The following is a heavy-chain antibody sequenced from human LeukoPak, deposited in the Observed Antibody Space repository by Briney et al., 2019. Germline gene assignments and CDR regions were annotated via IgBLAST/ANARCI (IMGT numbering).Heavy chain of an antibody. CDR1: GFSFDDYD. J-gene: IGHJ5*02. Sequence: GGSLRLSCAASGFSFDDYDMAWLRQAPGKGLEWVSDIDWKGRPTSYADSVKGRFTISRDNAKKSLYLQMDSLRAEGTALYYCAREVYRIGVGGFDPWGQGTLVIVSS. D-gene: IGHD6-19*01. CDR3: AREVYRIGVGGFDP. V-gene: IGHV3-20*04. CDR2: IDWKGRPT.